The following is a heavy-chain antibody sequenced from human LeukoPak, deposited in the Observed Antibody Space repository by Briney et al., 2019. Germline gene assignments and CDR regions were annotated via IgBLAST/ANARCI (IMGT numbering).Heavy chain of an antibody. D-gene: IGHD3-3*01. J-gene: IGHJ4*02. CDR1: GGSISSYY. Sequence: SETLSLTCTVSGGSISSYYWSWIRQPPGKGLEWIGYIYYSGSTNYNPSLKSRVTISVDTSKNQFSLKLSSVIAADTAVYYCARVRTYYDFWSGYHAFLDYWGQGTLVTVSS. CDR2: IYYSGST. V-gene: IGHV4-59*01. CDR3: ARVRTYYDFWSGYHAFLDY.